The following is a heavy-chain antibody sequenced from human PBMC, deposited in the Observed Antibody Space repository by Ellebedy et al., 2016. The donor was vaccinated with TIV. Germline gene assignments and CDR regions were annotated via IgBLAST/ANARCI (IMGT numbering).Heavy chain of an antibody. CDR2: ISQNEGT. D-gene: IGHD4-11*01. J-gene: IGHJ4*02. CDR1: GGSVSDYY. Sequence: MPSETLSLTCAVSGGSVSDYYWSWIRQHPGKGLEWVGEISQNEGTKYNPSLKSRVTMSVDTSKNQFSLTVNSVTAADTAVYYCARGLDRSKIGYWGQGALVTVSS. V-gene: IGHV4-34*01. CDR3: ARGLDRSKIGY.